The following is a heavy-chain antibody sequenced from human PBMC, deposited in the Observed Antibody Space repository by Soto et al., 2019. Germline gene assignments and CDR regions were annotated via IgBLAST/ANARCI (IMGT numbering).Heavy chain of an antibody. Sequence: GSLRLSCAASGFAFSSYSMNWVRQAPGKWLEWVSSISSSSSYIYYADSVKGRFTISRDNSKNSLDLQMNSLIAEDTAVYYCSRAMRMIVHYYYYYGMVVWRPGTTVAASS. J-gene: IGHJ6*02. CDR2: ISSSSSYI. D-gene: IGHD3-16*01. V-gene: IGHV3-21*01. CDR1: GFAFSSYS. CDR3: SRAMRMIVHYYYYYGMVV.